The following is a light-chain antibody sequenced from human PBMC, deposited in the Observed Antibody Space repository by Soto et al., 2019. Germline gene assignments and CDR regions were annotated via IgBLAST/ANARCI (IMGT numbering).Light chain of an antibody. CDR3: QQYGSSPPLT. J-gene: IGKJ4*01. Sequence: EIVLTQSPGTLSLSLGERATLSCRASQSVSGSYLAWYQQKPGQAPRLLIYGASSRATGIPDRFSGSGSGTDFSLTISRLEPEDFAVYYCQQYGSSPPLTFGGGTKLEIK. CDR2: GAS. V-gene: IGKV3-20*01. CDR1: QSVSGSY.